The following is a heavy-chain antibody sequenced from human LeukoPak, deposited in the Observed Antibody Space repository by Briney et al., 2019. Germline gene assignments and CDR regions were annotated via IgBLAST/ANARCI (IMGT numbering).Heavy chain of an antibody. CDR1: GFTFDDYT. J-gene: IGHJ4*02. CDR2: VSWNSYNI. V-gene: IGHV3-9*01. Sequence: GGSLRLSCAASGFTFDDYTMHWVRQAPGKGLEWVSCVSWNSYNIGYADSVRGRFTIARDNAKNSLYLQMNSLGAEDTAFYYCTRVTGTTVFDYWGQGTLVTVSS. CDR3: TRVTGTTVFDY. D-gene: IGHD1-7*01.